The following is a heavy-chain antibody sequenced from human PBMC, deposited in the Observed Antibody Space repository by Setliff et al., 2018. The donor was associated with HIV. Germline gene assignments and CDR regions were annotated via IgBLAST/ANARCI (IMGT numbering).Heavy chain of an antibody. D-gene: IGHD6-13*01. V-gene: IGHV4-39*01. CDR2: IYYSGST. J-gene: IGHJ4*02. CDR3: ASPSGSSWLDFDY. Sequence: SETLSLTCTVSGGSISSSSYYWGWIRQPPGKGLEWIGSIYYSGSTYYNPSLKSRVTISVDTSKNQFSLKLSSVTAADTAVYYCASPSGSSWLDFDYWGQGTLVTVSS. CDR1: GGSISSSSYY.